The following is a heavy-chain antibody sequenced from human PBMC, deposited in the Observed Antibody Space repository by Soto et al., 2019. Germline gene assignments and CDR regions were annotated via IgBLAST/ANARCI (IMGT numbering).Heavy chain of an antibody. CDR2: ISYDGSNK. Sequence: QVQLVESGGGVVQPGRSLRLSCAASGFTFSSYGMHWVRQAPGKGLEWVAVISYDGSNKYYADSVKGRFTISRDNSKNKLYLQMNSLRAEDTAVYYCAKDLERLGELSLPNWFDPWGQGTLVTVSS. D-gene: IGHD3-16*02. CDR3: AKDLERLGELSLPNWFDP. CDR1: GFTFSSYG. J-gene: IGHJ5*02. V-gene: IGHV3-30*18.